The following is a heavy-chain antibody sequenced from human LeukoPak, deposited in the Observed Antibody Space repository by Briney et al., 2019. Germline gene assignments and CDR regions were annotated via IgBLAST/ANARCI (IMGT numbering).Heavy chain of an antibody. V-gene: IGHV3-7*01. Sequence: GGSLRLSCAASGFTLSNFWMSWVRQAPGKGLAWVANIKKDGSEKSYAHSVRGRFTISRDNAKNSLYLQMNSLRAEDTAVYYCATLTYYDILAGPEYWGQGTLVTVSS. CDR1: GFTLSNFW. CDR2: IKKDGSEK. D-gene: IGHD3-9*01. CDR3: ATLTYYDILAGPEY. J-gene: IGHJ4*02.